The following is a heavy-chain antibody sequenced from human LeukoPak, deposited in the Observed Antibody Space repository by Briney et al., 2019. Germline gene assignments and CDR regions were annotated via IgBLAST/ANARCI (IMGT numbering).Heavy chain of an antibody. J-gene: IGHJ6*02. CDR3: AKEPPPYNDILTGFGGYYYGLGV. Sequence: PGGSLRLSCAASGFTFSSYGMHWVRQAPGKGLEWVAVISYDGSNKYYADSVKGRFTISRDNSKNTLYLQMNSLRAEDTAVYYCAKEPPPYNDILTGFGGYYYGLGVWGQGTTATVSS. CDR2: ISYDGSNK. CDR1: GFTFSSYG. V-gene: IGHV3-30*18. D-gene: IGHD3-9*01.